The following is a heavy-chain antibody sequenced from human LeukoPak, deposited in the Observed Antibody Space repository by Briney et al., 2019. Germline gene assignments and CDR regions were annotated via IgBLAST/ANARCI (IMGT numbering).Heavy chain of an antibody. V-gene: IGHV3-15*01. CDR2: IKSKTDGGTT. D-gene: IGHD2-2*03. Sequence: PGGSLRLSCAASGFTFSNAWMSWVRQAPGKGLEWVGRIKSKTDGGTTDYAAPVKGRFTISRDDSKNTQYLQMNSLKTEDTAVYYCTTVVDIVVVPAAFEYFDYWGQGTLVTVSS. CDR3: TTVVDIVVVPAAFEYFDY. CDR1: GFTFSNAW. J-gene: IGHJ4*02.